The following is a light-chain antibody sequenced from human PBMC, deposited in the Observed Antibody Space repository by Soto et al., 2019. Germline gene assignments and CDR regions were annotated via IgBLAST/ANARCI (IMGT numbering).Light chain of an antibody. V-gene: IGLV1-36*01. Sequence: QSVLTQSPSVSGAPRQSVNISCSGNNSNIGSNAVHWYQQLPGKAPKLLMYYNDMLPSGVSDRFSGSKSGTSASLAISGRQSEDEGDYYCATWDDRRTAWVFGGGTKLTVL. CDR2: YND. J-gene: IGLJ3*02. CDR3: ATWDDRRTAWV. CDR1: NSNIGSNA.